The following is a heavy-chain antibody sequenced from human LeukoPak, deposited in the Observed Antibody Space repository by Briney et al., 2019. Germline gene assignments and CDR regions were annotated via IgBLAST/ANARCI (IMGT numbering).Heavy chain of an antibody. D-gene: IGHD1-1*01. Sequence: ASVKVSCKASGYTFTSYYMHWVRQAPGQGLEWMGIINPSGGSTSYAQKFQGRVTMTRDMSTSTVYMELSSLRSEDTAVYYCAREPTGTDYYYYYMDVWGKGTTVTVSS. CDR2: INPSGGST. J-gene: IGHJ6*03. CDR1: GYTFTSYY. V-gene: IGHV1-46*01. CDR3: AREPTGTDYYYYYMDV.